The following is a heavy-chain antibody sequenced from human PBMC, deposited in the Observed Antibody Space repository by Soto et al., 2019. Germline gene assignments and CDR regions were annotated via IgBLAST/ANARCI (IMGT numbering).Heavy chain of an antibody. CDR2: IYPDDSDL. Sequence: GESLKISLRGSGYTVSDYWIALVRQMPGKVLEWMGIIYPDDSDLRYSPSFQDQVTFSVDKSINTAYLQWSSLKASDTAIYYCARRRDRSGSSVLADGMDIWGQGTTVTVP. V-gene: IGHV5-51*01. D-gene: IGHD3-22*01. J-gene: IGHJ6*02. CDR1: GYTVSDYW. CDR3: ARRRDRSGSSVLADGMDI.